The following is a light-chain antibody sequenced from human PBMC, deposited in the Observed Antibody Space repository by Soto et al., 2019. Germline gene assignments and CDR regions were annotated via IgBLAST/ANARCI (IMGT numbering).Light chain of an antibody. CDR1: QSISNW. J-gene: IGKJ1*01. V-gene: IGKV1-5*01. CDR2: DAS. CDR3: QQYNSYPWT. Sequence: DIQMTQSPSTLSASVGDRVTITCRASQSISNWLAWYQQKPGKAPKLLIYDASSLESGVPPRFSGSGSGTEFTLPISSLQPDDFATYFCQQYNSYPWTFGQGTKVEIK.